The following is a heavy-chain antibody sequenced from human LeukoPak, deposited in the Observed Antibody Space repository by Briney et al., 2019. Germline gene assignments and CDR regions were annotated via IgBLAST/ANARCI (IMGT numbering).Heavy chain of an antibody. CDR3: ARGRWELATIRNYYYGMDV. CDR1: GGSISSSSFY. Sequence: SETLSLTCTVSGGSISSSSFYWGWIRQPPEEGLEWIGTTYYSGSTYYNRSLKSRVTISVDTSKNQFSLKLSSVTAADTAVYYCARGRWELATIRNYYYGMDVWGQGTTVTVSS. V-gene: IGHV4-39*07. J-gene: IGHJ6*02. D-gene: IGHD5-24*01. CDR2: TYYSGST.